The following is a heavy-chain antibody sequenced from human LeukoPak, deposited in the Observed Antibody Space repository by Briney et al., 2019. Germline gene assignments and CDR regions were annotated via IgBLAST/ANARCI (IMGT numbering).Heavy chain of an antibody. Sequence: SETLSLTCTVSGGSISSSSYYWGWIRQPPGKGLEWIGSIYYSGSTYYNPSLKSRVTISVDTSKNQFSLKLSSVTAADTAVYYCAREGVSHPCFFDYWGQGTLVTVSS. CDR2: IYYSGST. CDR1: GGSISSSSYY. D-gene: IGHD3-10*01. J-gene: IGHJ4*02. V-gene: IGHV4-39*07. CDR3: AREGVSHPCFFDY.